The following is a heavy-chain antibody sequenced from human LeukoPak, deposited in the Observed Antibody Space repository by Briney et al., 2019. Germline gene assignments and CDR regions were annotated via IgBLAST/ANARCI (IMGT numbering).Heavy chain of an antibody. Sequence: GASVKVSRKASGYTFTIYDINWVRHATGQGLEWMGWMNTNSGNTGYAQKFQGRVTITRNTSISTAYMELSSLRSEDTAVYYCARSPSPRPYYYYYYMDVWGKGTTVTVSS. V-gene: IGHV1-8*03. CDR2: MNTNSGNT. CDR3: ARSPSPRPYYYYYYMDV. CDR1: GYTFTIYD. J-gene: IGHJ6*03.